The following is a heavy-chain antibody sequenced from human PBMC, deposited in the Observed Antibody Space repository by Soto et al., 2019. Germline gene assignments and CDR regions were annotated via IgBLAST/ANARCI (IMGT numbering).Heavy chain of an antibody. CDR2: ISVSGGST. Sequence: SLRLSCAASGFTFSIYAISWVRQAPGKGLEWVSAISVSGGSTYYADSVKGRFTISRDNSKNTLYLQMNSLRAEDTAVYYCAKVVCATMIVFSQTNPLYGMHVCGQGTRETVS. D-gene: IGHD3-22*01. CDR3: AKVVCATMIVFSQTNPLYGMHV. CDR1: GFTFSIYA. V-gene: IGHV3-23*01. J-gene: IGHJ6*02.